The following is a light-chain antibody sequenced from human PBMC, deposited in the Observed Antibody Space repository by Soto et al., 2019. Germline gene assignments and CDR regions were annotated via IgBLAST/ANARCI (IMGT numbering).Light chain of an antibody. J-gene: IGKJ4*01. CDR2: AAS. CDR3: QQSYSTPPLT. Sequence: DIPMTQSPSSLSASVGDRVTITCRASQSISIYLNWYQQKPGKAPKLLIYAASSLQSGVPSRFSGSGSGTDFTLTISSLQPEDFATYYCQQSYSTPPLTFGGGTQVEIK. V-gene: IGKV1-39*01. CDR1: QSISIY.